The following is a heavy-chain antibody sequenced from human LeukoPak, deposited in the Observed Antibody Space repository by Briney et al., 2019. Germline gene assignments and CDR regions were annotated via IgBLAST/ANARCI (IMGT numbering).Heavy chain of an antibody. D-gene: IGHD3-22*01. Sequence: SETLSLTCTVSGGSISSSSNYWGWIRQPPGKGLEWIGSIYYSGSTYYNPSLKSRVTISVDTSKNQFSLKLSSVTAADTAVYYCARDLGFTMIVVTDVFDIWGQGTMVTVSS. V-gene: IGHV4-39*07. CDR2: IYYSGST. J-gene: IGHJ3*02. CDR1: GGSISSSSNY. CDR3: ARDLGFTMIVVTDVFDI.